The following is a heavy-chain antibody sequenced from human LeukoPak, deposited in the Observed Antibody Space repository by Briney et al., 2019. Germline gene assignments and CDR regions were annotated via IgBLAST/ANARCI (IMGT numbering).Heavy chain of an antibody. Sequence: GGSLRLSCAASGFTFSSYAMSWVRQAPGKGLEWVSGISGSGGSTYYADSVKGRFTISRDNSKNTLYLQMNSLRAEDTAVYYCAKDISSPDKYFQHWGQGTLVTVSS. CDR3: AKDISSPDKYFQH. D-gene: IGHD6-6*01. V-gene: IGHV3-23*01. CDR2: ISGSGGST. J-gene: IGHJ1*01. CDR1: GFTFSSYA.